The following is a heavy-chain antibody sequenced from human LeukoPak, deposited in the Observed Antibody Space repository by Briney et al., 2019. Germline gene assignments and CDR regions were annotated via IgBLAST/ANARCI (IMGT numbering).Heavy chain of an antibody. CDR3: ARENSGSYREFDY. CDR2: IYTSGST. Sequence: SETLSLTCTVSGGSISSYYWSWIRQPAGKGLEWIGRIYTSGSTNYNAFLKSRVSMSVDTSKNQFSLKLSSVTAADTAVFYCARENSGSYREFDYWGQGTLVTVSS. J-gene: IGHJ4*02. CDR1: GGSISSYY. V-gene: IGHV4-4*07. D-gene: IGHD1-26*01.